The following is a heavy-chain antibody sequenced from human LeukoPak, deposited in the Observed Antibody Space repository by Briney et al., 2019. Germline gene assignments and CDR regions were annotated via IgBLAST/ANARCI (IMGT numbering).Heavy chain of an antibody. CDR3: AKDRYDSSGYSSFDY. V-gene: IGHV3-23*01. CDR1: GFTFSSYA. CDR2: ISGSGGST. Sequence: GGSLRLSCAASGFTFSSYAMSWVRQAPGKGLEWVSAISGSGGSTYYADSVKGRFTISRDNSKNTLYLQMNSLRAEDTAVYYCAKDRYDSSGYSSFDYWGQGTLVTVSS. J-gene: IGHJ4*02. D-gene: IGHD3-22*01.